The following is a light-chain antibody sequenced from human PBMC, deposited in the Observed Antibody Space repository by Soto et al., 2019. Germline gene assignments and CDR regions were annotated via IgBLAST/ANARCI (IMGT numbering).Light chain of an antibody. V-gene: IGKV3-11*01. Sequence: EVVLTQSPAILSLSPGERATLSCRASQSISSSLAWYQHKPGRAPRLLIYDASNRATGIPARFSGSGSGTDFTLTISSLGPEDFAVYYCQHRNNWPTFGGGTKVEIK. J-gene: IGKJ4*01. CDR3: QHRNNWPT. CDR2: DAS. CDR1: QSISSS.